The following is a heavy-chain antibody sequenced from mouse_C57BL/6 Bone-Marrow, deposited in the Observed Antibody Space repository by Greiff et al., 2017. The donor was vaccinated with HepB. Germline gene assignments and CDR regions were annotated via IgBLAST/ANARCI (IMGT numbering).Heavy chain of an antibody. CDR2: IDPENGDT. Sequence: VQLQQSGAELVRPGASVKLSCTASGFNIKDDYMHWVKQRPEQGLEWIGWIDPENGDTEYATKFQGKATITADKSSNTAYLQLSSLTSEDTAVYYCTTGEYVSWFAYWGQGTLVTVSA. V-gene: IGHV14-4*01. CDR1: GFNIKDDY. CDR3: TTGEYVSWFAY. J-gene: IGHJ3*01. D-gene: IGHD5-1*01.